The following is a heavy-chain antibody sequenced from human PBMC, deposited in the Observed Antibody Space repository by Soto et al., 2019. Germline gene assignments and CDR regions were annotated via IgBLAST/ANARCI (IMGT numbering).Heavy chain of an antibody. CDR3: TTDPGRPPVGY. J-gene: IGHJ4*02. CDR2: IKSKNDGGTT. CDR1: DFTLSNAW. Sequence: PGGSVRLSCAASDFTLSNAWMNWVRQAPGKGQEWVGRIKSKNDGGTTDYAAPVKGRFTISRDDSKNTLYVQMNSLKTEDTAVYYCTTDPGRPPVGYWDQGTLVTVSS. V-gene: IGHV3-15*07.